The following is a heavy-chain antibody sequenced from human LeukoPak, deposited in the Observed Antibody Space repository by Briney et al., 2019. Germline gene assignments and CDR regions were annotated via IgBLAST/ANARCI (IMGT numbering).Heavy chain of an antibody. Sequence: ASVKVSCKVSGGTFSTGDINWVRQAPGQGLEWMGWINPNSGATNYAQKFQGRVTMTRDTSISTAYMELTRLRSGDTAVYYCAMAYCGGDCYDSWGQGTLVTVSS. D-gene: IGHD2-21*01. J-gene: IGHJ4*02. CDR1: GGTFSTGD. V-gene: IGHV1-2*02. CDR2: INPNSGAT. CDR3: AMAYCGGDCYDS.